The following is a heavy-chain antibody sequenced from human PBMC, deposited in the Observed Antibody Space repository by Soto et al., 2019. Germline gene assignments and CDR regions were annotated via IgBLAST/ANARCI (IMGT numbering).Heavy chain of an antibody. CDR1: GYTFTSYG. Sequence: ASVKVSCKASGYTFTSYGISWVRQAPGQGLEWMGRISAYNGNTNYAQKLQGRVTMTTDTSTSTAYMELRSLRSDDTAVYYCARGDSSSWSSKGDFDYWGQGTLVTVSS. CDR2: ISAYNGNT. J-gene: IGHJ4*02. V-gene: IGHV1-18*01. D-gene: IGHD6-13*01. CDR3: ARGDSSSWSSKGDFDY.